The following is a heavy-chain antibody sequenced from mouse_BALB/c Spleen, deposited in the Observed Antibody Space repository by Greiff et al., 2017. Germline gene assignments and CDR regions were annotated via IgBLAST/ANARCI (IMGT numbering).Heavy chain of an antibody. V-gene: IGHV5-6-5*01. D-gene: IGHD1-1*01. Sequence: DVQLVESGGGLVKPGGSLKLSCAASGFTFSSYAMSWVRQTPEKRLEWVASISSGGSTYYPDSVKGRFTISRDNARNILYLQMSSLRSEDTAMYYCARGRDYGQGFAYWGQGTLVTVSA. CDR1: GFTFSSYA. J-gene: IGHJ3*01. CDR3: ARGRDYGQGFAY. CDR2: ISSGGST.